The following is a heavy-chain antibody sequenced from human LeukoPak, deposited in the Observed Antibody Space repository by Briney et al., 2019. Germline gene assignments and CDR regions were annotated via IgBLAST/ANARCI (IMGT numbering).Heavy chain of an antibody. D-gene: IGHD3-9*01. CDR3: VRDQDWAFDY. CDR2: INTKSRSI. CDR1: GFTFNTYT. V-gene: IGHV3-48*01. Sequence: GGSLRLSCVASGFTFNTYTMNWVRQAPGKGLEWISFINTKSRSIYYADSVKGRFTISRDNAKSSLYLRMNSLRAEDTALYYCVRDQDWAFDYWGQGTLVTVSS. J-gene: IGHJ4*02.